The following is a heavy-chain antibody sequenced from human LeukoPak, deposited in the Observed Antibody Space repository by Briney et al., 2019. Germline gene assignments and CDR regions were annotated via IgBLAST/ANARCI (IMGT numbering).Heavy chain of an antibody. J-gene: IGHJ4*02. D-gene: IGHD5-12*01. CDR2: LTPIFGTA. V-gene: IGHV1-69*13. CDR1: GGTFSTYE. Sequence: SVKVSCKVFGGTFSTYEINWVRQAPGQGLEWMGGLTPIFGTANYAQKFQGRVKITADESTSTGCMELSSLTSEDTAVYYCARPEVATTYFDFWGQGTLVTVSS. CDR3: ARPEVATTYFDF.